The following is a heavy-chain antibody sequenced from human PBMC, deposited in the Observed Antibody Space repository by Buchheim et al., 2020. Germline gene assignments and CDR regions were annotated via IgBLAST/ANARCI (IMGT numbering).Heavy chain of an antibody. Sequence: EVQLVESGGGLVQPGGSLRLSCAASGFTFSSYSMNWVRQAPGKGLEWVSYISSSSSTIYYADSVKGRFTISRDNAKNSLYLQMNSLRAEDTAVYYCARDLVEMATTLWAEYGMDVWGQGTT. J-gene: IGHJ6*02. CDR2: ISSSSSTI. CDR3: ARDLVEMATTLWAEYGMDV. V-gene: IGHV3-48*01. CDR1: GFTFSSYS. D-gene: IGHD5-24*01.